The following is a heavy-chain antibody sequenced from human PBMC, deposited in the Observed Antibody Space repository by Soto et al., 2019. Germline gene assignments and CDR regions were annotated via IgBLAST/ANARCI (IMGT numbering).Heavy chain of an antibody. V-gene: IGHV3-30*18. Sequence: GGSLRLSCAASGFTFSSYGMHWVRQAPGKGLEWVAVISYDGRNKYYADAVKGRFTISRDNSKNTLYLQMSSLRAEDTAVYYCVKDGSSGWPYFYDMDVWGQGTRVPVSS. D-gene: IGHD6-19*01. J-gene: IGHJ6*02. CDR2: ISYDGRNK. CDR1: GFTFSSYG. CDR3: VKDGSSGWPYFYDMDV.